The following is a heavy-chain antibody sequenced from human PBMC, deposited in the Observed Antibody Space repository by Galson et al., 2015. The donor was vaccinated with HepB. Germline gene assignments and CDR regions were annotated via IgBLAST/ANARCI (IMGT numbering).Heavy chain of an antibody. V-gene: IGHV3-21*01. Sequence: SLRLSCAASGFSFSSYSMNWVRQAPGKGLEWVSSITSSNYIYYADSVKGRFTISRDNAKNSLYLQMNSLRAEDTAVYYCASLAVTTINFDYWGQGTLVTVSS. CDR2: ITSSNYI. CDR1: GFSFSSYS. D-gene: IGHD4-11*01. J-gene: IGHJ4*02. CDR3: ASLAVTTINFDY.